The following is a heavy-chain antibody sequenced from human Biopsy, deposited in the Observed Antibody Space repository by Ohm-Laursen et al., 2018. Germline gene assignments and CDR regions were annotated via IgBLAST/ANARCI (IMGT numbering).Heavy chain of an antibody. V-gene: IGHV4-39*01. Sequence: TLSLTCTVSGGSVSSNTNYWAWIRQPPGKGLEWIGSIFYSGIIYYNPSLKSRVSISVDTSKNQFSLNLNSVTAADTAVYYCARHPTGFWFDPWGQGTLVAASS. CDR2: IFYSGII. J-gene: IGHJ5*02. CDR3: ARHPTGFWFDP. CDR1: GGSVSSNTNY.